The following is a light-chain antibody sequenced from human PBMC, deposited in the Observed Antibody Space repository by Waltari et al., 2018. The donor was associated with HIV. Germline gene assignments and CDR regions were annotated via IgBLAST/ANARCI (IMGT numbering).Light chain of an antibody. CDR1: TMGGKN. V-gene: IGLV3-21*02. J-gene: IGLJ3*02. CDR3: QVWDSSSDDWV. Sequence: SYVLTQPPSVSVAPGQTASMTCGGNTMGGKNVHWDQQKPGQAPVLVVYDTSDRPSGIPERISGSKSGNTATLTISRVEAGDEADYYCQVWDSSSDDWVFGGGTKLTVL. CDR2: DTS.